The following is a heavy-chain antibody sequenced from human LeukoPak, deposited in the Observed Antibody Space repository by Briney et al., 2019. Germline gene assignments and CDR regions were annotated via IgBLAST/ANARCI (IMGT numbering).Heavy chain of an antibody. J-gene: IGHJ3*01. CDR1: GYSFSNYY. D-gene: IGHD3-9*01. Sequence: GASVKVSCKASGYSFSNYYMNWVRQAPGQGLEWMGLINPGGGGTAYAQKFEGRVTMTRDMSSSTVYMDLSSLRSEDTAVYYCASGRYGWAFEAWGRGTMVTVSS. V-gene: IGHV1-46*01. CDR2: INPGGGGT. CDR3: ASGRYGWAFEA.